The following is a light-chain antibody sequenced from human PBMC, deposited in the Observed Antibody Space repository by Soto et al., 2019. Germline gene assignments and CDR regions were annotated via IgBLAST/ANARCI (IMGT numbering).Light chain of an antibody. CDR3: QQYNNWPPRYT. CDR1: QSISRN. CDR2: AAS. J-gene: IGKJ2*01. V-gene: IGKV3-15*01. Sequence: EIVMTQSPATLSLSLGDRATISCRASQSISRNLAWYHQRPGQAPRLLIYAASTRATGIPARFSGSGSGTDFTLTISGRQSEDFGVYFCQQYNNWPPRYTFGQGTKLEIK.